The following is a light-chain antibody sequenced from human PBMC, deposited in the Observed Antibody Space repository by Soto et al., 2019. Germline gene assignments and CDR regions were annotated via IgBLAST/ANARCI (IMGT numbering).Light chain of an antibody. Sequence: DIVMTQSPLSLPVTPGEPASISCRSSQSLLHSNGYTYLDWYLQKPGQSPQLLIYLGSSRASGVXDXXSGSGSGTDFTLKISRVEAEDVGVYYCMQALQTPYTFGQGTKLEIK. CDR3: MQALQTPYT. CDR1: QSLLHSNGYTY. V-gene: IGKV2-28*01. J-gene: IGKJ2*01. CDR2: LGS.